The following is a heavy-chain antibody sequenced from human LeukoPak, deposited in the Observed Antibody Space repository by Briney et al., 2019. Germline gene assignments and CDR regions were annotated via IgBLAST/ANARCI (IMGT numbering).Heavy chain of an antibody. CDR3: ARASAAGHVWDYYYDYMDV. CDR1: GGSISSYY. J-gene: IGHJ6*03. CDR2: IYTSGST. V-gene: IGHV4-4*07. D-gene: IGHD6-13*01. Sequence: PSETLSLTCTVSGGSISSYYWSWIRQPAGKGLEWIVRIYTSGSTNYNPSLKSRATMSVDTSKNQFSLKLSSVTAADTAVYYCARASAAGHVWDYYYDYMDVWGKGTTVTVSS.